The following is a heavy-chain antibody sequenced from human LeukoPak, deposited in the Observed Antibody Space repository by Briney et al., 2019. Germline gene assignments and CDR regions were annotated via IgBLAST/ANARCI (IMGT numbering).Heavy chain of an antibody. J-gene: IGHJ4*02. D-gene: IGHD3-22*01. Sequence: PGRSLRLSCAASGFTFSSYDMHWVRQAPGKGLEWVAVISYDGSNKYYADSVKGRFTISRDNAKNSLYLQMNSLRAEDTALYYCAKDSYYYDSSGYLDYWGQGTLVTVSS. CDR3: AKDSYYYDSSGYLDY. CDR1: GFTFSSYD. CDR2: ISYDGSNK. V-gene: IGHV3-30-3*01.